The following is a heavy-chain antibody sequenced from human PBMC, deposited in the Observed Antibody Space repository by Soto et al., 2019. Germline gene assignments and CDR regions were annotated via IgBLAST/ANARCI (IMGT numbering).Heavy chain of an antibody. J-gene: IGHJ4*02. V-gene: IGHV4-39*01. CDR1: GGSISSSSYY. Sequence: QLQLQESGPGLVKPSETLSLTCTVSGGSISSSSYYWGWIRQPPGKGLEWIGSIYYSGSTYYNPTHKSRVTISVDTSKNQFSLKLSSVTAADTAVYYCARHTRLAYNDYWGQGTLVTVSS. CDR2: IYYSGST. CDR3: ARHTRLAYNDY. D-gene: IGHD6-19*01.